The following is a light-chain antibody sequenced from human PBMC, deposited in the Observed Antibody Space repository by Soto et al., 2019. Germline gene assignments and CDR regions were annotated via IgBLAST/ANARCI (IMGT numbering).Light chain of an antibody. CDR1: QTIGRY. V-gene: IGKV1-39*01. J-gene: IGKJ2*01. CDR3: QQSFITPHT. Sequence: DIHITHSPSSLSASGWDRVTITCRASQTIGRYLNWYQQQPGKAPKLLIYAGSNLQSGVPSRFSGTGSGTDFTLTISSLQPEDFATYYCQQSFITPHTFGQGTKVDIK. CDR2: AGS.